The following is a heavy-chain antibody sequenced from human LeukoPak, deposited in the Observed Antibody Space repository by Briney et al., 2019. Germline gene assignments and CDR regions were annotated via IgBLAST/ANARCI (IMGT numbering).Heavy chain of an antibody. CDR1: GFTFNEYA. Sequence: GGSLRLSCTASGFTFNEYAMSWFRQAPGKGLEWVGFIRSKGSGGTIEYAASVKGRFTLSRDDSKSIVSLQMNSLQGEDTAVYYCVKGRTRADSWGQGTLVTVSS. J-gene: IGHJ4*02. V-gene: IGHV3-49*03. D-gene: IGHD3-3*01. CDR2: IRSKGSGGTI. CDR3: VKGRTRADS.